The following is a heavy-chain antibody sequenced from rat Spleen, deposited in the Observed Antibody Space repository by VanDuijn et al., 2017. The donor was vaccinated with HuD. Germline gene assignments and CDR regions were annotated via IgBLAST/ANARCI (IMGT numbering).Heavy chain of an antibody. CDR3: ARNAKYYYDGSYYYVHFDY. Sequence: QVQLKESGPGLVQPSQTLSLTCTVSGFSLTSDGVSWVRQPPGKGLEWIAAVSSGGNTYYDSTLKSRLSISRDTSKSQVLLKMNSLQTEDTAMYFCARNAKYYYDGSYYYVHFDYWGQGVMVTVSS. V-gene: IGHV2S8*01. CDR2: VSSGGNT. D-gene: IGHD1-12*02. CDR1: GFSLTSDG. J-gene: IGHJ2*01.